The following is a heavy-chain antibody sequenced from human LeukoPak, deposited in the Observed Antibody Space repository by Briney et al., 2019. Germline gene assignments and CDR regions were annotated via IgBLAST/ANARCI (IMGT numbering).Heavy chain of an antibody. D-gene: IGHD3-22*01. CDR2: IIPIFDTA. J-gene: IGHJ4*02. Sequence: ASVKVSCKASGGTFSSYAISWVRQAPGQGLEWMGRIIPIFDTANYAQKFQGRVTITADKSTSTAYMELSSLRSEDTAVYYCGRGDYYDSSGCDYWGQGTLVTVSS. CDR3: GRGDYYDSSGCDY. CDR1: GGTFSSYA. V-gene: IGHV1-69*06.